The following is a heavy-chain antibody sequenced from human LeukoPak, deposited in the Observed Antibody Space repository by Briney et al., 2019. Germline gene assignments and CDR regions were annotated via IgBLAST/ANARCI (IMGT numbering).Heavy chain of an antibody. CDR2: IYHSGST. J-gene: IGHJ5*02. Sequence: SETLSLTCAVSGGSISSGGYSWRWIRQPPGKGLEWIGYIYHSGSTYYNPSLKSRVTISVDRSKNQFSLKLSSVTAADTAVYYCARVGGYQSFDPWGQGTLVTVSS. CDR1: GGSISSGGYS. D-gene: IGHD5-18*01. CDR3: ARVGGYQSFDP. V-gene: IGHV4-30-2*01.